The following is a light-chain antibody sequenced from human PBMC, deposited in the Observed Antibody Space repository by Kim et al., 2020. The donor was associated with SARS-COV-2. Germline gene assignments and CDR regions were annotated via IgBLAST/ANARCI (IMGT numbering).Light chain of an antibody. CDR1: QGVRTF. V-gene: IGKV3-11*01. CDR2: GAS. J-gene: IGKJ3*01. CDR3: QQRISWPFT. Sequence: LPRGERATPSCRASQGVRTFLASYQQKPGQAPRLLIHGASNRANGIPARFSGSGSETDFTLTISSIEPGDFAVYYCQQRISWPFTFGPGTKVDIK.